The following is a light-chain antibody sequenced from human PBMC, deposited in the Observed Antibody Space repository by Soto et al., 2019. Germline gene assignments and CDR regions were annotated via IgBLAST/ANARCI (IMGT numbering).Light chain of an antibody. CDR2: GAS. CDR3: QLYHDQLPLT. J-gene: IGKJ4*01. Sequence: EVVLTQSPGTLSLSPGERATLSCRASQTVSSGNLVWYQQKPGLPPRLLIYGASSRAIGVPDRFTGSGSGTELTFSIAIVGPEDSSLYFCQLYHDQLPLTFGGGTKVEIQ. V-gene: IGKV3-20*01. CDR1: QTVSSGN.